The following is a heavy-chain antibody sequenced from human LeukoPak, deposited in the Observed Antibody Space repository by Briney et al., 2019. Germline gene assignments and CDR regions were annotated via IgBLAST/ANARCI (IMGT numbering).Heavy chain of an antibody. CDR3: AKDFTVVPTAVALFDY. D-gene: IGHD2-2*01. J-gene: IGHJ4*02. V-gene: IGHV3-23*01. CDR2: ISGSGDRT. CDR1: GLTFRSCA. Sequence: GGSLRLSCAASGLTFRSCAMSWVRQAPGKGLEWVSGISGSGDRTYYADSVKGRFTISRDNSKNTLYLQMNTLRAEDTAVYYCAKDFTVVPTAVALFDYWGQGTLVTVSS.